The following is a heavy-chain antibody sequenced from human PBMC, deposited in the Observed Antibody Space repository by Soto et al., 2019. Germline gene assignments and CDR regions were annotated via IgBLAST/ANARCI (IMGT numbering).Heavy chain of an antibody. D-gene: IGHD3-3*01. V-gene: IGHV3-11*01. CDR3: ARDHTIFGVVIAGMDV. Sequence: PGGSLRLSCAASGFTFSDYYMSWIRQAPGKGLEWVSYISSSGSTIYYADSVKGRSTISRDNAKNSLYLQMNSLRAEDTAVYYCARDHTIFGVVIAGMDVWGQGTTVTVSS. J-gene: IGHJ6*02. CDR2: ISSSGSTI. CDR1: GFTFSDYY.